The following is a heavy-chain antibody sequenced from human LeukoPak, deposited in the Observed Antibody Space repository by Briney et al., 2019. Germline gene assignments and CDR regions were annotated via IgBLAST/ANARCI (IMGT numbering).Heavy chain of an antibody. CDR3: ARGGRRGFGELYPHYYYYMDV. Sequence: ASVKVSCKASGYTFTSYYMHWVRQAPGQGLEWMGIINPSGGSTSYAQKFQGRVTMTRDMSTSTVYMELSSLRSEDTAVYYCARGGRRGFGELYPHYYYYMDVWDKGTTVTVSS. CDR1: GYTFTSYY. V-gene: IGHV1-46*01. J-gene: IGHJ6*03. D-gene: IGHD3-10*01. CDR2: INPSGGST.